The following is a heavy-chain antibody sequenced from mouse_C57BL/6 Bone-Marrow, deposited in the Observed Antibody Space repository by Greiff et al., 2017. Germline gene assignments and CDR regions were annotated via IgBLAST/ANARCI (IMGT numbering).Heavy chain of an antibody. CDR1: GYTFTSYW. J-gene: IGHJ2*01. Sequence: QVQLQQSGAELVMPGASVKLSCKASGYTFTSYWMHWVKQRPGQGLEWIGEIDPSDSYTNYNQKFKGKSTLTVDKSSSPAYMQLRSLTSEDSAVYYCAREDYYGSSLDYWGQGTTLTVSS. CDR3: AREDYYGSSLDY. V-gene: IGHV1-69*01. CDR2: IDPSDSYT. D-gene: IGHD1-1*01.